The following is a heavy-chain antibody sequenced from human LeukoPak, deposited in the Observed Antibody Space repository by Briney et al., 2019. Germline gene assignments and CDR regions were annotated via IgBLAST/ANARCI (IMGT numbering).Heavy chain of an antibody. V-gene: IGHV1-2*02. D-gene: IGHD3-22*01. CDR3: ARDAWGVVIKLFDY. CDR1: GYTFTGYY. CDR2: INPNSGGT. Sequence: AASVKVSCKASGYTFTGYYMHWVRQAPGQGLEWMGWINPNSGGTNYAQKFQGRVTMTRDTSISTAYMELSRLRSDDTAVYYCARDAWGVVIKLFDYWGQGALVTVSS. J-gene: IGHJ4*02.